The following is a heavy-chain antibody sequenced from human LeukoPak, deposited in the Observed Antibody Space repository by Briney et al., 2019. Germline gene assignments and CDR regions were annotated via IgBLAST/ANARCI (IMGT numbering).Heavy chain of an antibody. CDR3: ARSGIVVVVAATPMYNWFDP. V-gene: IGHV6-1*01. CDR2: TYYRSKWYN. CDR1: GDSVSSNSAA. D-gene: IGHD2-15*01. Sequence: SQTLSLTCAISGDSVSSNSAAWNWIRQSPSRGLEWLGRTYYRSKWYNDYAVSVKSRITINPDTSKNQFSLQLNSVTPEDTAVYYCARSGIVVVVAATPMYNWFDPWGQGTLVTVSS. J-gene: IGHJ5*02.